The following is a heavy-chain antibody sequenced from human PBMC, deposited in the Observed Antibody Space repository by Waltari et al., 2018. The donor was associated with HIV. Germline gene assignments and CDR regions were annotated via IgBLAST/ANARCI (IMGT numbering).Heavy chain of an antibody. Sequence: EVHLVESGGGLIQPGGSLRLSCAVSGFTVSSNYLSWVRQAPGKGLEWVSVIYSGGSKSYADSVKGRFTISRDISKNTLYLQMDSLRAEDTAVYYCATGDYYDSRGYYSADYWCQGTLVTVSS. J-gene: IGHJ4*02. V-gene: IGHV3-53*01. CDR2: IYSGGSK. D-gene: IGHD3-22*01. CDR3: ATGDYYDSRGYYSADY. CDR1: GFTVSSNY.